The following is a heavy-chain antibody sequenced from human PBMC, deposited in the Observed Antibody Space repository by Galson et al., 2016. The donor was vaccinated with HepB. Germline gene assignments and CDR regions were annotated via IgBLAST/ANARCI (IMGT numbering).Heavy chain of an antibody. D-gene: IGHD6-13*01. CDR2: IGSGSTTI. CDR3: ARDGGQQVVRWERLRKVYYYYPMDV. CDR1: GFTFSTYS. Sequence: SLRLSCAASGFTFSTYSMNWVRQAPGKGLEWVSYIGSGSTTIYYADSVKGRFTISRDKATNSLYLQMNSLRDDDTAVYYCARDGGQQVVRWERLRKVYYYYPMDVWGQGTTVTVSS. V-gene: IGHV3-48*02. J-gene: IGHJ6*02.